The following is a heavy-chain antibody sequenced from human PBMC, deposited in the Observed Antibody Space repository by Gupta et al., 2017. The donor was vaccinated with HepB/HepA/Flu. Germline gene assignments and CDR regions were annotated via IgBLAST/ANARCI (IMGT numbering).Heavy chain of an antibody. V-gene: IGHV3-21*01. CDR3: ARDLNHITMIVSGAFDI. D-gene: IGHD3-22*01. Sequence: EVQLVESGGGLVKPGGSLRLSCAASGFTFSSYRMNWVRQAPGKGLEWVSSISSSSSYIYYADSVKGRFTISRDNAKNSLYLQMNSLRAEDTAVYYCARDLNHITMIVSGAFDIWGQGTMVTVSS. J-gene: IGHJ3*02. CDR2: ISSSSSYI. CDR1: GFTFSSYR.